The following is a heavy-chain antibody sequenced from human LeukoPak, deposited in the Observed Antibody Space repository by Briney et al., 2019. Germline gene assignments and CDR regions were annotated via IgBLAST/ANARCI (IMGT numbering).Heavy chain of an antibody. J-gene: IGHJ4*02. D-gene: IGHD5-18*01. CDR1: GFTVSTNC. V-gene: IGHV3-53*04. Sequence: TGGSLRLSCAASGFTVSTNCMTWVRQAPGKGLEWVSTIYSGGTTYYADSVMGRFTISRHNSRNTLYLQMNSLRAEDTAVYYCARVDTVMAYYFDVWGQGTLVTVSS. CDR2: IYSGGTT. CDR3: ARVDTVMAYYFDV.